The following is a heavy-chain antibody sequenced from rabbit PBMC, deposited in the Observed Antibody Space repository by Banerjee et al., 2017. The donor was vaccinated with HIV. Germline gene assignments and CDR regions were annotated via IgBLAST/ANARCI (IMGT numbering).Heavy chain of an antibody. CDR1: GFSFSSSHY. D-gene: IGHD4-2*01. CDR3: ARGLVVFTLDL. J-gene: IGHJ4*01. CDR2: IDGGSSGST. Sequence: QSLEESGGDLVKPGASLTLTCTASGFSFSSSHYMCWVRQAPGKGLEWIACIDGGSSGSTYYSSWAKGRFTISKTSSTTVTLQMTSLTAADTATYFCARGLVVFTLDLWGQGTLVTVS. V-gene: IGHV1S40*01.